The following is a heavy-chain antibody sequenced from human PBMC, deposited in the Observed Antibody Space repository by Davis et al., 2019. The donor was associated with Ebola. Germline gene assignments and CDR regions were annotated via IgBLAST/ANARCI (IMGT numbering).Heavy chain of an antibody. CDR1: GFTFSSYW. CDR3: ARDMYYYDSSGYYGGFDY. CDR2: IKQDGSEK. J-gene: IGHJ4*02. V-gene: IGHV3-7*01. Sequence: GESLKISCAASGFTFSSYWMSWVRQGPGKGPEWVANIKQDGSEKYYVDSVKGRFTISRDNSKNTLYLQMNSLRAEDTAVYYCARDMYYYDSSGYYGGFDYWGQGTLVTVSS. D-gene: IGHD3-22*01.